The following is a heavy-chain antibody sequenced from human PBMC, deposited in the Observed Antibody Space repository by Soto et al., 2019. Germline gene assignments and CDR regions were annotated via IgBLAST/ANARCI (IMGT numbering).Heavy chain of an antibody. CDR3: ARRLSGPKEEYNVYYFYGLDV. D-gene: IGHD1-1*01. Sequence: GESLKISCQGSGYSFTTHWITWVRQTPGKGLEWMGRIDPSNSYINYSPSFQGHVTISVDRSISTAYLQWRRLEASDNAIYYCARRLSGPKEEYNVYYFYGLDVWGQGTKVTVSS. CDR2: IDPSNSYI. J-gene: IGHJ6*02. CDR1: GYSFTTHW. V-gene: IGHV5-10-1*01.